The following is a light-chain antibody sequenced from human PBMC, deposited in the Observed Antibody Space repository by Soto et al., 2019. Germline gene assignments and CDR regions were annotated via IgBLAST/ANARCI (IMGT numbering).Light chain of an antibody. J-gene: IGKJ1*01. CDR2: AAS. V-gene: IGKV3-20*01. CDR3: QQYGNSPQT. Sequence: ELMLTQSPTTMSLSPCSMSTFSCRTSQTVSSSFLAWDQQTPGQAPRLLIYAASSRATGIPDRFSGSGSGTDFTLTISRLEPEDFAVYYCQQYGNSPQTFGQGTKVDI. CDR1: QTVSSSF.